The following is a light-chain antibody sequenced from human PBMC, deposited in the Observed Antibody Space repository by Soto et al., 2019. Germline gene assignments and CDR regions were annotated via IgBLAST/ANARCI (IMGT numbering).Light chain of an antibody. CDR3: QSYDSSLSGSYV. CDR2: GNS. Sequence: QSVLTQPPSVSGAPGQRVTISCTGSSSNIGAGYDVNWYQQLPGAAPKLLIFGNSNRPSGVPDRFSGSKSGTSASLAITGLQAEDEADYYCQSYDSSLSGSYVFGTGTKLTAL. J-gene: IGLJ1*01. CDR1: SSNIGAGYD. V-gene: IGLV1-40*01.